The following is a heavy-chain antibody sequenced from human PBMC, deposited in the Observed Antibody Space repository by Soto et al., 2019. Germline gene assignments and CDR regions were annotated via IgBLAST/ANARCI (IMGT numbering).Heavy chain of an antibody. CDR1: GFTFSSYG. D-gene: IGHD1-26*01. V-gene: IGHV3-7*01. Sequence: PWGSLRLSCAVSGFTFSSYGMHWVRQALGKGLEWVANIKQDGSEKYYVDSVKGRFTISRDNARNSQYLQMNSLRVEDTALYYCARGPKSGHYFLSFFDYWGQGTLVTVSS. J-gene: IGHJ4*02. CDR2: IKQDGSEK. CDR3: ARGPKSGHYFLSFFDY.